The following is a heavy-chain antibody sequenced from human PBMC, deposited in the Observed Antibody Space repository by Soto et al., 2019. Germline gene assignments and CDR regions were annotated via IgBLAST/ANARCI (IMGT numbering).Heavy chain of an antibody. V-gene: IGHV4-30-4*01. CDR2: FYYRGST. J-gene: IGHJ6*02. CDR3: ATATGPDYSGMDV. Sequence: SATLSLTCTVSSGSINSGDYYWSWIRQAPGKCLEWLGYFYYRGSTYINPSLKGRGSMSLDTSKGQFSLILTSVTAADTAVYYCATATGPDYSGMDVCGQGTTVTVSS. CDR1: SGSINSGDYY. D-gene: IGHD3-10*01.